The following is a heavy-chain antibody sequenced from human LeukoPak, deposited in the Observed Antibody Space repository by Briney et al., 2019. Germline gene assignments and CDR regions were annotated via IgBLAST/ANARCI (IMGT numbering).Heavy chain of an antibody. D-gene: IGHD6-19*01. J-gene: IGHJ4*02. Sequence: PGGSLRLSCAASGFTVSSNYMSWVRQAPGKGLEWVSVIYSGGSTYYADSVKGRFTISRDNSKNTLYLQMNSLRAEDTAVYYCATAIAVAGTVYFDYWGQGTLVTVST. V-gene: IGHV3-53*01. CDR3: ATAIAVAGTVYFDY. CDR1: GFTVSSNY. CDR2: IYSGGST.